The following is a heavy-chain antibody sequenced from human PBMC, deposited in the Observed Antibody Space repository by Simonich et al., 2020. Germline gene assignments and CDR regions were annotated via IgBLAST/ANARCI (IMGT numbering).Heavy chain of an antibody. Sequence: QVQLVQSGAEVKKPGASVKVSCKASGYTFTGYYMHWVRQAPGQGLGWMGWINPNSGGNNYAQKFQGRVTMTRDTSISTAYMELSRLRSDDTAVYYCATSGGSPLDLDYWVQGTLVTVSS. CDR2: INPNSGGN. CDR1: GYTFTGYY. J-gene: IGHJ4*02. D-gene: IGHD2-15*01. V-gene: IGHV1-2*02. CDR3: ATSGGSPLDLDY.